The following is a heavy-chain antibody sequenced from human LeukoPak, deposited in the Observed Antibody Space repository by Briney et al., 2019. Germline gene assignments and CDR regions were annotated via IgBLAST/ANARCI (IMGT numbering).Heavy chain of an antibody. V-gene: IGHV3-33*08. CDR2: IWYDGSNK. Sequence: GGSLRLSCAASGFTFSSYAMHWVRQAPGKGLEWVAVIWYDGSNKYYADSVKGRFTISRDNSKNTLYLQMNSLRAEDTAVYYCARAANYYGSGSLRSFYYYYYYGMDVWGQGTTVTVSS. CDR3: ARAANYYGSGSLRSFYYYYYYGMDV. J-gene: IGHJ6*02. CDR1: GFTFSSYA. D-gene: IGHD3-10*01.